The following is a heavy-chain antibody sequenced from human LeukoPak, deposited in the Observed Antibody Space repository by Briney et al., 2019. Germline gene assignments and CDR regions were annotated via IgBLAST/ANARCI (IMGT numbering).Heavy chain of an antibody. D-gene: IGHD3-22*01. CDR1: GGSFSGYY. J-gene: IGHJ3*02. V-gene: IGHV4-34*01. CDR3: ARDLSPYYDSSGYYLADAFDI. CDR2: INHSGST. Sequence: PSETLSLTCAVYGGSFSGYYWSWIRQPPGKGLEWIGEINHSGSTNYNPSLKSRVTMSVDTSKNQFSLKLSSVTAADTAVYYCARDLSPYYDSSGYYLADAFDIWGQGTMVTVSS.